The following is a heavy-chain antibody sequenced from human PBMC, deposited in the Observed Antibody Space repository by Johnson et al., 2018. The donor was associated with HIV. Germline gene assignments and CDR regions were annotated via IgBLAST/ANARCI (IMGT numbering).Heavy chain of an antibody. D-gene: IGHD3-22*01. CDR1: GFTFDDYT. CDR2: IRWAGGST. CDR3: AKGLRRITMIVVA. V-gene: IGHV3-43*01. J-gene: IGHJ3*01. Sequence: VQLVESGGVVVQPGGSLRLSCAASGFTFDDYTMHWVRQAPGKGLEWVSLIRWAGGSTYYADSVKGRFTISRDNSKNSLYLQMNSLRTEDTALYYCAKGLRRITMIVVAWGQGTMVTVSS.